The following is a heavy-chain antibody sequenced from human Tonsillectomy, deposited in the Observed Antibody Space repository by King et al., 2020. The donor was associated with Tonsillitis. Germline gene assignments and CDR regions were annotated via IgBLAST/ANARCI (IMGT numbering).Heavy chain of an antibody. J-gene: IGHJ4*02. CDR1: GFTFTNAW. CDR2: IKSKTDGGTT. D-gene: IGHD2-15*01. CDR3: TTAPDIVVVVAATSFDY. V-gene: IGHV3-15*07. Sequence: QLVQSGGGLVKPGGSLRLSCAASGFTFTNAWMNWVRQAPGKGLEGGGRIKSKTDGGTTDYAGPVKGRLTISRDGSKNTLYLQMNSLKTEEPAVYYCTTAPDIVVVVAATSFDYWGQGTLVTVSS.